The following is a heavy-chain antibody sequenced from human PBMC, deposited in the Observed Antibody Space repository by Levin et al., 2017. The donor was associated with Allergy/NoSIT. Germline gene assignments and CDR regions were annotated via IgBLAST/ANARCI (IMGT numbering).Heavy chain of an antibody. V-gene: IGHV3-30-3*01. CDR1: GFTFSSYA. Sequence: GGSLRLSCAASGFTFSSYAMHWVRQAPGKGLEWVAVISYDGSNKYYADSVKGRFTISRDNSKNTLYLQMNSLRAEDTAVYYCARETPGELSLLGAFDSWGQGTMVTVSS. J-gene: IGHJ3*02. CDR3: ARETPGELSLLGAFDS. D-gene: IGHD3-16*02. CDR2: ISYDGSNK.